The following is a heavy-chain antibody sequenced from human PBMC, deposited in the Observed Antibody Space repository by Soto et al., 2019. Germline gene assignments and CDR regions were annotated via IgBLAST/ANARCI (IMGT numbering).Heavy chain of an antibody. J-gene: IGHJ4*02. D-gene: IGHD3-16*02. V-gene: IGHV1-2*04. CDR2: INPNSGGT. Sequence: GASVKVSCKASGYTFTGYYMHWVRQAPGQGLEWMGWINPNSGGTSYAQKFQGWVTMTRDTSISTAYMELSRLRSDDTAVYYCAREDYDYVWGSYRSPFKFDYWGQGTLVTVSS. CDR1: GYTFTGYY. CDR3: AREDYDYVWGSYRSPFKFDY.